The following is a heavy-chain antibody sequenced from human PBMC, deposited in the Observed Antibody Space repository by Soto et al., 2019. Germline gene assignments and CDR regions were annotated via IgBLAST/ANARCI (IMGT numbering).Heavy chain of an antibody. CDR2: IWYDGSNK. CDR3: ARDIVKYDFWSGYSLSTPDY. Sequence: GGSLRLSCAASGFTFSSYGMHWVRQAPGKGLEWVAVIWYDGSNKYYADSVKGRFTISRDNSKNTLYLQMNSLRAEDTAVYYCARDIVKYDFWSGYSLSTPDYWGQGTLVTVSS. CDR1: GFTFSSYG. D-gene: IGHD3-3*01. V-gene: IGHV3-33*01. J-gene: IGHJ4*02.